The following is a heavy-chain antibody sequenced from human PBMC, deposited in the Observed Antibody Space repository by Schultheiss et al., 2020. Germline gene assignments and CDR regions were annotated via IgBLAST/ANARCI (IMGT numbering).Heavy chain of an antibody. CDR1: GFTFSSYA. V-gene: IGHV3-23*01. D-gene: IGHD3-3*01. CDR2: ISGSGGST. J-gene: IGHJ6*03. Sequence: GGSLRLSCAASGFTFSSYAMSWVRQAPGKGLEWVSAISGSGGSTYYADSVKGRFTISRDNSKNTLYLQMNSLRAEDTAVYYCTTDPSPDYDFWSGYYTGNYYYYMDVWGKGTTVTVSS. CDR3: TTDPSPDYDFWSGYYTGNYYYYMDV.